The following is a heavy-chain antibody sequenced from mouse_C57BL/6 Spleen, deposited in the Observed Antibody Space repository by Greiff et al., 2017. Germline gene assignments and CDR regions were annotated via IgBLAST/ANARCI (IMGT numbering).Heavy chain of an antibody. D-gene: IGHD2-3*01. CDR2: IDPANGNT. J-gene: IGHJ4*01. V-gene: IGHV14-3*01. CDR3: ARRGHYDGYYHPSGCYAMDY. Sequence: VQLQQSVAELVRPGASVKLSCTASGFNITNTYMHWVKQRPEQGLEWIGRIDPANGNTKYAPKFQGKATITADTSSNTAYLQLSSLTSEDTAIXYCARRGHYDGYYHPSGCYAMDYWGQGTSVTVSS. CDR1: GFNITNTY.